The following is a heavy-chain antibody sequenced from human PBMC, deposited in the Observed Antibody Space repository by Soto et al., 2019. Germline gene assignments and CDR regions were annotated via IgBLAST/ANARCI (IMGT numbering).Heavy chain of an antibody. V-gene: IGHV3-66*01. CDR2: IYSGGST. Sequence: GGSMRLSCAASGFTVSSNYMSWVRQAPGKGLEWVSVIYSGGSTYYADSVKGRFTISRDNSKNTLYLQMNSLRAEDTAVYYCARAQRSGYVYYFDYWGQGTLVTVPQ. CDR1: GFTVSSNY. D-gene: IGHD5-12*01. J-gene: IGHJ4*02. CDR3: ARAQRSGYVYYFDY.